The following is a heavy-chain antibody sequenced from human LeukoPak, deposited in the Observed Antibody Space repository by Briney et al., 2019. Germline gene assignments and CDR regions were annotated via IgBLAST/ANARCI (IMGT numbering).Heavy chain of an antibody. V-gene: IGHV3-7*05. D-gene: IGHD5-24*01. J-gene: IGHJ5*02. Sequence: GGSLRLSCAASGFTFSNYWMIWVRQAPGKGLEWVGNIKQDGSEKRYADSVRGRFSISRDNAQTSLYLQMNSLRAEDTAVYYCARASDPWLQLTWGQGTLVTVSP. CDR1: GFTFSNYW. CDR3: ARASDPWLQLT. CDR2: IKQDGSEK.